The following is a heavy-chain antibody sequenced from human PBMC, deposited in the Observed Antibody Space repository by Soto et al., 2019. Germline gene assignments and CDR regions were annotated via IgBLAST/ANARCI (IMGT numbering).Heavy chain of an antibody. D-gene: IGHD3-22*01. CDR1: GFTFSSYA. Sequence: GGSPRLSCAASGFTFSSYAMSWVRQAPGKGLEWVSAISGSGGSTYYADSVKGRFTISRDNSKNTLYLQMNSLRAEDTAVYYCAKSGNYYDSSYFDYWGQGTLVTVSS. CDR2: ISGSGGST. J-gene: IGHJ4*02. CDR3: AKSGNYYDSSYFDY. V-gene: IGHV3-23*01.